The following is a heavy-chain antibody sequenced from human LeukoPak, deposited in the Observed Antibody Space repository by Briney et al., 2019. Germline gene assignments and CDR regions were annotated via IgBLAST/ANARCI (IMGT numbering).Heavy chain of an antibody. CDR1: GFIFSGYA. V-gene: IGHV3-64D*06. D-gene: IGHD6-19*01. J-gene: IGHJ4*02. Sequence: PGGSLRLSCSASGFIFSGYAMHWVRQAPGKGLEDVSLITSDGRRIHYADSVHRIFTLSTDHSKNTLYLPMTHLSADDTAVYYCVNSRSSGCYPSDYWGQGTLVTVSS. CDR3: VNSRSSGCYPSDY. CDR2: ITSDGRRI.